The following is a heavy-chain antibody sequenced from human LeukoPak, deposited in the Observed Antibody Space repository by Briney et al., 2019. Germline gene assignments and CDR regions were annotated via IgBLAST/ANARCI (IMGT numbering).Heavy chain of an antibody. D-gene: IGHD1/OR15-1a*01. CDR1: GGSISSGGYY. V-gene: IGHV4-31*03. CDR2: IYYSGST. CDR3: ARHRTQYYFDY. J-gene: IGHJ4*02. Sequence: PSQTLSLTCTVSGGSISSGGYYWSWIRQHPGKGLEWIGYIYYSGSTYYNTSLKSRVTMSVDTSKNQFSLKLSSVTAADTAVYYCARHRTQYYFDYWGQGTLVTVSS.